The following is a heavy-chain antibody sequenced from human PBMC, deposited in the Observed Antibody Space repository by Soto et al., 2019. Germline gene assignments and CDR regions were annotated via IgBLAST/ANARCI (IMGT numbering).Heavy chain of an antibody. V-gene: IGHV3-48*03. D-gene: IGHD3-3*01. CDR1: GFTFSSYE. CDR2: ISSSGSTI. CDR3: ARAEYDFWSGYYTRWFDP. J-gene: IGHJ5*02. Sequence: PGGSLRRSCAASGFTFSSYEMNWVRQAPGKGLEWVSYISSSGSTIYYADSVKGRFTISRDNAKNSLYLQMNSLRAEDTAVYYCARAEYDFWSGYYTRWFDPWGQGTLVTVSS.